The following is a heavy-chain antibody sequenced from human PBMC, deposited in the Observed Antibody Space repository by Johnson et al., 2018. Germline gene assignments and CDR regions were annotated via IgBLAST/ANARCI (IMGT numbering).Heavy chain of an antibody. V-gene: IGHV3-30*03. J-gene: IGHJ3*02. CDR1: GFTFSSYG. D-gene: IGHD3-22*01. Sequence: QVQLVQSGGGVVQPGRSLRLSCAASGFTFSSYGMHWVRQAPGKGLEWVAVISYDGSNKYYADSVKGRFTISRDNSKNTLYLQMNSLRAEDTAVYYCARSQRITMIVVPLAFDIWGQGTMVTVSS. CDR3: ARSQRITMIVVPLAFDI. CDR2: ISYDGSNK.